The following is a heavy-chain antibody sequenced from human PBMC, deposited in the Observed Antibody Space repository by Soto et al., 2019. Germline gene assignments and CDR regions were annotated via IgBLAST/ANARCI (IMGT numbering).Heavy chain of an antibody. Sequence: SETLSLTCAVYGGSFSGYYWVWIRQPPGKGLEWIGEINHSGSTNYNPSLKSRVTISVDTSKNQFSLKLSSVTAADTAVYYCARGGPYSSSWGQTNWFDPWGQGTLVTVSS. CDR2: INHSGST. V-gene: IGHV4-34*01. D-gene: IGHD6-13*01. CDR1: GGSFSGYY. J-gene: IGHJ5*02. CDR3: ARGGPYSSSWGQTNWFDP.